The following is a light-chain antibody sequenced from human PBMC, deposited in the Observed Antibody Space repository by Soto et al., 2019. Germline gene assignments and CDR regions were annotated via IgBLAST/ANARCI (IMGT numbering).Light chain of an antibody. J-gene: IGLJ1*01. CDR3: FSYAGSPTSYV. CDR2: EVI. V-gene: IGLV2-23*02. CDR1: SSDVGGYNF. Sequence: QSVLTQPASVSGSPGQSITISCTGSSSDVGGYNFVSWYQHHPGTPPKLIIYEVIHRPSGVSNRFSGSQSGNTASLTISGLQAEDEADYYCFSYAGSPTSYVFGTGTKVTVL.